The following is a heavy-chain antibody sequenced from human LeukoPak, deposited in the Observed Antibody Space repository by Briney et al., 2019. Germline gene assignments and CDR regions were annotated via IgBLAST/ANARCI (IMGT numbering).Heavy chain of an antibody. Sequence: SVTVSCTASGGTFSSYAISWVRQAPGQELEWMGGIIPIFGTANYAQKFQGRVTITADESTSTAYMELSSLRSEDTAVYYCAREYLGYCSGGSCYERFDYWGQGTLVTVSS. CDR3: AREYLGYCSGGSCYERFDY. J-gene: IGHJ4*02. V-gene: IGHV1-69*13. D-gene: IGHD2-15*01. CDR1: GGTFSSYA. CDR2: IIPIFGTA.